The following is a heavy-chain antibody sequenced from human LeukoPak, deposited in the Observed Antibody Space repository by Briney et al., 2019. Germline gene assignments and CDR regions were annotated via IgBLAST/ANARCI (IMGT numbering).Heavy chain of an antibody. CDR1: EYTFTSYD. Sequence: GASVNVSCKPSEYTFTSYDINGVRQATGQGLEWMGWMNPNSGNTGYAQKFQGRVTMTRNTSISTAYMELSSLGSEDTAVYYCARGAPGSYCSGGSCPYFDYWGQGTLVAVSS. J-gene: IGHJ4*02. CDR3: ARGAPGSYCSGGSCPYFDY. D-gene: IGHD2-15*01. CDR2: MNPNSGNT. V-gene: IGHV1-8*01.